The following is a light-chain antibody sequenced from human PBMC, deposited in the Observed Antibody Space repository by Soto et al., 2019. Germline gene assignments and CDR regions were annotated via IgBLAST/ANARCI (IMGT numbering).Light chain of an antibody. CDR1: QNILYKSKNKNY. CDR3: QQFHTSPLT. CDR2: WAS. V-gene: IGKV4-1*01. J-gene: IGKJ4*01. Sequence: DIVMTQSPDSLGMSLGARATINCKSSQNILYKSKNKNYLAWYQQKPGQPPKLLIYWASNRESGVPDRFSGSGSGTDFTLTISSLQAEDVAVYHCQQFHTSPLTFGGGTKVDIK.